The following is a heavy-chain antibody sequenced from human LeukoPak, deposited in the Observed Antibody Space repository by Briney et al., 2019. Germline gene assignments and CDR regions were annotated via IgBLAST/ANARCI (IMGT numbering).Heavy chain of an antibody. CDR1: GFTLSSYA. CDR2: ISVSGNT. Sequence: PGGSLRLSCAASGFTLSSYAMSWVRQGPGKGLEWVSAISVSGNTYHADSVKGRFTISRDNAKNSLYLQMNSLRAEDTAVYYCAGSIQLSSFHLAWGQGTLVTVSS. J-gene: IGHJ5*02. V-gene: IGHV3-23*01. CDR3: AGSIQLSSFHLA. D-gene: IGHD5-18*01.